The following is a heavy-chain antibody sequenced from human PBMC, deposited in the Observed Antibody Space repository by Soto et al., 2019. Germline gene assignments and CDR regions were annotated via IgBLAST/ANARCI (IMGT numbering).Heavy chain of an antibody. CDR3: TKSRGDAYKWGLGLDQ. J-gene: IGHJ5*02. CDR2: IWHDGINE. V-gene: IGHV3-33*03. D-gene: IGHD3-10*01. CDR1: GFTFSDYA. Sequence: QERLVESGGGVVQPGRSLRLSCAVSGFTFSDYAMHWVRQAPGKGLEWVAHIWHDGINEFYADSVKGRFTISRDISNNTLYLQMNSLRPEDTAVYYCTKSRGDAYKWGLGLDQWGQGTLVTVSS.